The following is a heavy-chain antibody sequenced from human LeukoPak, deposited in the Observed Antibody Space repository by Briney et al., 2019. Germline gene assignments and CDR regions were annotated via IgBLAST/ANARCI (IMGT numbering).Heavy chain of an antibody. D-gene: IGHD6-13*01. Sequence: ASVKVSCKVSGYTLTELSMHWVRQAPGKGLEWMGGFDPEDGETIYAQKFQGRVTMTEDTATDTAYMELSSLRSEDTAVYYCARVQSSSWGYAFDIWGQGTMVTVSS. CDR2: FDPEDGET. V-gene: IGHV1-24*01. CDR1: GYTLTELS. CDR3: ARVQSSSWGYAFDI. J-gene: IGHJ3*02.